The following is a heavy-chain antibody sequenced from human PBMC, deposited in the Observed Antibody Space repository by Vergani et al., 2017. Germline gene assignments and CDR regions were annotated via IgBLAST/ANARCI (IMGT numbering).Heavy chain of an antibody. J-gene: IGHJ4*02. Sequence: EVQLVESGGGLIHPGGSLRLSCEGSGFSFSGYWMHWVRQSPEKGLVWVSRIKSDGSITNYADSVKGRFIISRDNPKNTLHLQMNSLRADDTAVYYCTKGSRGYTGYFFDYWGQGTLATVSS. V-gene: IGHV3-74*01. CDR3: TKGSRGYTGYFFDY. D-gene: IGHD5-12*01. CDR2: IKSDGSIT. CDR1: GFSFSGYW.